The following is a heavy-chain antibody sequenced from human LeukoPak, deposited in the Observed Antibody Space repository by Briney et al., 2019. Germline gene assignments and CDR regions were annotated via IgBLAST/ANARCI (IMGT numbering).Heavy chain of an antibody. CDR3: ATSNVASGYSSSWYPY. V-gene: IGHV3-23*01. CDR2: ISGSGGST. Sequence: GGSLRLSCAASGFTFSSYAMSWVRQAPRKGREWGSAISGSGGSTYYADSVKGRFTISRDNSKNTLYLQLNSLRAEDTAVYYCATSNVASGYSSSWYPYWGQGTLVTVSS. D-gene: IGHD6-13*01. CDR1: GFTFSSYA. J-gene: IGHJ4*02.